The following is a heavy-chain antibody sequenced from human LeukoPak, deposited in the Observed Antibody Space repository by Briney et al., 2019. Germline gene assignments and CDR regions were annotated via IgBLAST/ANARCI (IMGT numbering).Heavy chain of an antibody. D-gene: IGHD3-10*01. CDR3: ARVTAYYGSGSYSDAFDI. CDR2: INHSGST. J-gene: IGHJ3*02. Sequence: SETLSLTCAVYGGSFSGYYWSWIRQPPGKGLEWIGEINHSGSTNYNPSLKSRVTISVDTSKNQFSLKLSSVTAADTAVYYCARVTAYYGSGSYSDAFDIWGQGTMVTVSS. V-gene: IGHV4-34*01. CDR1: GGSFSGYY.